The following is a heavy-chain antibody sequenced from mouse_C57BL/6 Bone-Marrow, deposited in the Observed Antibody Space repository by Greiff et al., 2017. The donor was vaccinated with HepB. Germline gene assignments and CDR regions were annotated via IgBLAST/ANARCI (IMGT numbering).Heavy chain of an antibody. Sequence: EVKGVESGGGLVKPGGSLKLSCAASGFTFSSYAMSWVRQTPEKRLEWVATISDGGSYTYYPDNVKGRFTISRDNAKNNLYLQMSHLKSEDTAMYYCAGWLLLAYWGQGTLVTVSA. CDR3: AGWLLLAY. D-gene: IGHD2-3*01. J-gene: IGHJ3*01. V-gene: IGHV5-4*03. CDR1: GFTFSSYA. CDR2: ISDGGSYT.